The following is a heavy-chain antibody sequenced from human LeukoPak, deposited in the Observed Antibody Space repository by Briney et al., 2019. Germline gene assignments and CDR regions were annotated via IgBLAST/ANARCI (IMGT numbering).Heavy chain of an antibody. CDR2: INPNSGGT. Sequence: ASVTVSCKASGYTFTGYYMHWVRQAPGQGLEWMGWINPNSGGTNYAQKFQGRVTMTRDTSISTAYMELSRLRSDDTAVYYCINFWSGRAYWGQGTLVTVSS. J-gene: IGHJ4*02. CDR3: INFWSGRAY. D-gene: IGHD3-3*01. CDR1: GYTFTGYY. V-gene: IGHV1-2*02.